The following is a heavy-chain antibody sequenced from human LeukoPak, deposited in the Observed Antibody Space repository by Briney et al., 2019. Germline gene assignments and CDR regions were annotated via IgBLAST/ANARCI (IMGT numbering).Heavy chain of an antibody. D-gene: IGHD3-9*01. J-gene: IGHJ4*02. V-gene: IGHV1-46*01. Sequence: ASVKVSCKASGYTFTGYYVHWVRQAPGQGLEWMGIINPSGGSTSYAQKFQGRVTMTRDMSTSTVYMELSSLRSEDTAVYYCARDFGGYDILTGFDYWGQGTLVTVSS. CDR1: GYTFTGYY. CDR3: ARDFGGYDILTGFDY. CDR2: INPSGGST.